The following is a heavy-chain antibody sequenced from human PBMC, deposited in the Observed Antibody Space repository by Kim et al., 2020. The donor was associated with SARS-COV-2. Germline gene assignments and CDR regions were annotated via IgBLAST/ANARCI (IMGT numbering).Heavy chain of an antibody. CDR2: ISSSGRTK. J-gene: IGHJ6*02. D-gene: IGHD2-21*01. Sequence: GGSLRLSCAASGFTFSDYYMTWIRQAPGKGLECVSYISSSGRTKYYADSVKGRFTVSRDNAKNSLYLQVNSLRAEDTAVYYCARDRRNCGGDCYYYDMDVWGQGTTVTVSS. V-gene: IGHV3-11*04. CDR3: ARDRRNCGGDCYYYDMDV. CDR1: GFTFSDYY.